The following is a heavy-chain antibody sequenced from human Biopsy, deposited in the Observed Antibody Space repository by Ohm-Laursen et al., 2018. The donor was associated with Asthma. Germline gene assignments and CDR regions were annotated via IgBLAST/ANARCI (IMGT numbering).Heavy chain of an antibody. D-gene: IGHD1-26*01. Sequence: SLRLSCTASGFTFSDYGMHWVRQAPGKGLDWVAVISFDGSNKNYTDSVKGRFTISRDNSRNTLHLQMNSLRAEDTAVYYCAKDVFPGWELRRGPDYWGQGTLVTVSS. J-gene: IGHJ4*02. CDR2: ISFDGSNK. CDR3: AKDVFPGWELRRGPDY. CDR1: GFTFSDYG. V-gene: IGHV3-30*18.